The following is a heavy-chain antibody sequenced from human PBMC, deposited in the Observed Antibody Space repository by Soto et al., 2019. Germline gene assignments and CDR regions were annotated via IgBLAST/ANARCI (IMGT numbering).Heavy chain of an antibody. CDR2: ISAYNGNT. CDR1: GYTFTSYG. CDR3: ARVYPSSSWPTPDSLTNWFDP. V-gene: IGHV1-18*04. Sequence: GASVKVSCKASGYTFTSYGISWVRQAPGQGLEWMGWISAYNGNTNYAQKLQGRVTMTTDTSTSTAYMELRSLRSDDTAVYYCARVYPSSSWPTPDSLTNWFDPWGQGTLVTVS. D-gene: IGHD6-13*01. J-gene: IGHJ5*02.